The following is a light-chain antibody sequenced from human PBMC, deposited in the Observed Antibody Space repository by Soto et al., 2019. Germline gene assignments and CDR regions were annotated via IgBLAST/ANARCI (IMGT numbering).Light chain of an antibody. CDR2: AAS. Sequence: DVQMAQSPSSVSASVGDRVTITCRASEGVASWLAWYQQKPGKAPKLLIYAASSLQSGVPSRFSGSGSGTDFTLTISSLQPEEFATYYGQQANTSPPTFGGGTKVDIK. V-gene: IGKV1-12*01. CDR1: EGVASW. J-gene: IGKJ4*01. CDR3: QQANTSPPT.